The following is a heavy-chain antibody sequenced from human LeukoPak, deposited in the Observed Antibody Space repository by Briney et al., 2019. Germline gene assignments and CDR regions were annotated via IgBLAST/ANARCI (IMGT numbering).Heavy chain of an antibody. CDR3: ARGAFDSSGTLDY. Sequence: SVKVSCKASGGTFSSYAISWVRQAPGQGLEWMGGIIPIFGTANYAQKFQGRVTITADESTSTAYMELSSLRSEDTAVYYCARGAFDSSGTLDYWGQGTLVTVSS. J-gene: IGHJ4*02. V-gene: IGHV1-69*13. CDR2: IIPIFGTA. CDR1: GGTFSSYA. D-gene: IGHD3-22*01.